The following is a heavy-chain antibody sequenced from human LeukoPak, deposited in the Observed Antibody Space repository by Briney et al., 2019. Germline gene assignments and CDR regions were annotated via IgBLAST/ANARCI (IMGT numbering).Heavy chain of an antibody. CDR3: ARQGLPTNKPIQLDAFDI. CDR1: GYSFTSYW. CDR2: IYPGDSDT. D-gene: IGHD5-18*01. V-gene: IGHV5-51*01. J-gene: IGHJ3*02. Sequence: GESLKISCKGSGYSFTSYWIGWVRQMPGKGLEWMGIIYPGDSDTRYSPSFQGQVTISADKSISTAYLQWSSLKASDTAMYYCARQGLPTNKPIQLDAFDIWGQGTMVTVSS.